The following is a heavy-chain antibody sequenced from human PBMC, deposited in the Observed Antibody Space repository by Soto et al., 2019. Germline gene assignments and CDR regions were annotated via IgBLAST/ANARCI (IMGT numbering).Heavy chain of an antibody. J-gene: IGHJ6*02. D-gene: IGHD5-18*01. CDR3: ARDGGYRYGALLNYYYYGMDV. CDR1: GGSIGSYY. V-gene: IGHV4-59*01. CDR2: IYYSGST. Sequence: PSETLSLTCTVSGGSIGSYYWSWIRQPPGKGLEWIGYIYYSGSTNYNPSLKSRVTISVDTSKTQFSLKLSSVTAADTAVYYCARDGGYRYGALLNYYYYGMDVWGQGTTVTVSS.